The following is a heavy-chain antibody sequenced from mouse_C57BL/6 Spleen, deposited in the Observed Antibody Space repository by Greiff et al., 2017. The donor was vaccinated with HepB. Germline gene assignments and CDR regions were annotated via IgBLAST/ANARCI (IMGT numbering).Heavy chain of an antibody. CDR2: INPDSSTI. CDR3: ARQGSYYGSSPYAMDY. CDR1: GVDFSRYW. J-gene: IGHJ4*01. Sequence: EASGVDFSRYWMSWVRRAPGKGLEWIGEINPDSSTINYAPSLKDKFIISRDNAKNTLYLQMSKVRSEDTALYYCARQGSYYGSSPYAMDYWGQGTSVTVSS. D-gene: IGHD1-1*01. V-gene: IGHV4-1*01.